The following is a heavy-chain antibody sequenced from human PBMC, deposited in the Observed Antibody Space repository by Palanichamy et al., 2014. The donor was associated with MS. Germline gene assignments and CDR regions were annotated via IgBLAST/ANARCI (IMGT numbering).Heavy chain of an antibody. CDR3: ARHDRATIPGSYHI. CDR2: GHYSGTT. J-gene: IGHJ3*02. Sequence: QLQLQEPGPGLVKPSETLSLTCIVSSGSVSASRTYWGWIRQSPGKGLEWIGSGHYSGTTYHNPSLKSRTTISVDTSKNQFSLRLSSVTVADTAVYYCARHDRATIPGSYHIWGPGTLVTVSS. D-gene: IGHD5-24*01. V-gene: IGHV4-39*01. CDR1: SGSVSASRTY.